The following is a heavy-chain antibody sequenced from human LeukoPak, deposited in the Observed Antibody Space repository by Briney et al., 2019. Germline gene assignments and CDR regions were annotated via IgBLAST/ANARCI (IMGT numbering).Heavy chain of an antibody. CDR3: ARDGYYYDSSGYFLDY. Sequence: ASVKVSCKASGYTFTSYAMHWVRQAPGQRLEWMGWINAGNGNTKYSQKFQGRVTMTTDTSTSTAYMELRSLRSDDTAVYYCARDGYYYDSSGYFLDYWGQGTLVTVSS. J-gene: IGHJ4*02. CDR2: INAGNGNT. D-gene: IGHD3-22*01. CDR1: GYTFTSYA. V-gene: IGHV1-3*01.